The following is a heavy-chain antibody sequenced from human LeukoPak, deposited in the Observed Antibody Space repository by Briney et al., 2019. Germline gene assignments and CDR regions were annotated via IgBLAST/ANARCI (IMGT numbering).Heavy chain of an antibody. Sequence: SETLSLTCTVSGGSISSYYWSWIRQPPGKGLEWIGYIYYSGSTSYNPSLKSRVTISVDTYKNQLSLKLSSVTAADTAVYYCARGPYCSSTSCYQGWFDPWGQGTLVTVSS. CDR2: IYYSGST. D-gene: IGHD2-2*01. CDR1: GGSISSYY. J-gene: IGHJ5*02. CDR3: ARGPYCSSTSCYQGWFDP. V-gene: IGHV4-59*01.